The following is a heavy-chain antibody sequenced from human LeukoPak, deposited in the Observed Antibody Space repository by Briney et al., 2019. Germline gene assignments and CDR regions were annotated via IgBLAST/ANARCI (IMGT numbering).Heavy chain of an antibody. V-gene: IGHV4-34*01. CDR3: ARGSNYYYGSGSYYTRKYYFDY. J-gene: IGHJ4*02. Sequence: SETLSLTCAVYGGSFSGYYWSWIRQPPGKGLEWIGEINHSGSTNYNPSLKSRVTISVDTSKNQFSLKLSSVTAADTAVYYCARGSNYYYGSGSYYTRKYYFDYWGPGTLVTVSS. D-gene: IGHD3-10*01. CDR1: GGSFSGYY. CDR2: INHSGST.